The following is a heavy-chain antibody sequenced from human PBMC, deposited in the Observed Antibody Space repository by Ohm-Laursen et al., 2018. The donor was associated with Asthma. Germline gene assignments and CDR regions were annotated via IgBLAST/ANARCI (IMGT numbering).Heavy chain of an antibody. D-gene: IGHD3-3*01. Sequence: SVKVSCKASGYTFTSYGISWVRQAPGQGLEWMGWISAYNGNTNYAQKLQGRVTMTTDTSTSTAYMELRSLRSDDKAVYYCARGNITIFGVVIIPPDYWGQGTLVTVSS. CDR1: GYTFTSYG. J-gene: IGHJ4*02. CDR2: ISAYNGNT. CDR3: ARGNITIFGVVIIPPDY. V-gene: IGHV1-18*04.